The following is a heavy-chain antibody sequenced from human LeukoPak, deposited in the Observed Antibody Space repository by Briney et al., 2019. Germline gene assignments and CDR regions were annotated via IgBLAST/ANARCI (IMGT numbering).Heavy chain of an antibody. CDR3: ARDDYYDSSGYYSGYFDL. J-gene: IGHJ2*01. V-gene: IGHV3-21*01. CDR1: GFTFSSYS. D-gene: IGHD3-22*01. CDR2: ISSSSYI. Sequence: GGSLRLSCAASGFTFSSYSMNWVRQAPGRGLEWVSSISSSSYIYYADSVKGRFTISRDNAKNSLYLQMNSLRAEDTAVYYCARDDYYDSSGYYSGYFDLWGRGTLVAVSS.